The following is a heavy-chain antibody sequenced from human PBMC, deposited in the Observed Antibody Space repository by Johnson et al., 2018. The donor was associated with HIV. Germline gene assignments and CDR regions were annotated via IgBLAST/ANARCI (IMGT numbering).Heavy chain of an antibody. Sequence: QVLLVVSGGGVVQPGRSLRLSCAASGLTFSSYGMHWVRQAPGKGLEWVAVISYDGSKKYYAGSVKGRFTISRDNSKTTLYLQMNSLRAEDTAVYYCAKAPYGSGIRPGAFDIWGQGTMVTVSS. CDR2: ISYDGSKK. J-gene: IGHJ3*02. CDR1: GLTFSSYG. V-gene: IGHV3-30*18. D-gene: IGHD3-10*01. CDR3: AKAPYGSGIRPGAFDI.